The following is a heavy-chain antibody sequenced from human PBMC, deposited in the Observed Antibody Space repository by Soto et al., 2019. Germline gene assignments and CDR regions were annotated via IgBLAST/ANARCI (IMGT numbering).Heavy chain of an antibody. Sequence: GGSLRLSCAASGFTFSNAWMSWVRQAPGKGLEWVGRIKSKTDGGTTDYAAPVKGRFTISRDDSKNTLYLQMNSLKTEDTAVYYCNTDATFNYALWCGYILLDAFDIWGQGTMVTVSS. D-gene: IGHD3-3*01. CDR2: IKSKTDGGTT. V-gene: IGHV3-15*01. J-gene: IGHJ3*02. CDR1: GFTFSNAW. CDR3: NTDATFNYALWCGYILLDAFDI.